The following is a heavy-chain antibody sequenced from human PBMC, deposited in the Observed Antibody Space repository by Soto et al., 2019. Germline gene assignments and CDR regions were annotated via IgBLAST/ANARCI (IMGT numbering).Heavy chain of an antibody. D-gene: IGHD5-12*01. CDR3: VRVVAIPGYPDN. CDR1: GGTFSSYA. V-gene: IGHV1-69*13. J-gene: IGHJ4*02. Sequence: SVKVSCKTSGGTFSSYAISWVRQAPGQGLEWMGEIVPIVDTSTYAQKFQGRVTITAAESPSTVYMELSSLRSDDTAVYYCVRVVAIPGYPDNWGQGTLVTVSS. CDR2: IVPIVDTS.